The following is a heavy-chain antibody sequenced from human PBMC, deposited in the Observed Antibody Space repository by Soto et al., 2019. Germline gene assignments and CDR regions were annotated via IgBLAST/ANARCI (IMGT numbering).Heavy chain of an antibody. D-gene: IGHD3-10*01. CDR3: ARGRHGIITKEDNWFDP. V-gene: IGHV4-34*01. CDR1: GGSFSGYY. CDR2: INHSGST. Sequence: PSETLSLTCAVSGGSFSGYYWSWVRQPPGKGLDWIGEINHSGSTNYNPSLKSRVTISVDTSKILFSLKLSSVTAADTAVYYCARGRHGIITKEDNWFDPWGQGTLVTVSS. J-gene: IGHJ5*02.